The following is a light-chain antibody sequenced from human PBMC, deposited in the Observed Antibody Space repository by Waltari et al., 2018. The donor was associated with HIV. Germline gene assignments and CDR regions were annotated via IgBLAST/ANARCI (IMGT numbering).Light chain of an antibody. Sequence: DIQMTQSPSSVSASVGDRVTITCRASQGIGSWLAWYQQKPGKAPKFLVYAASSLQSGVPPRLSGSGSGTDFTLTISSLQPEDFATYYCQQTNSFPWTFGQGTKVEIK. CDR2: AAS. CDR3: QQTNSFPWT. V-gene: IGKV1-12*02. CDR1: QGIGSW. J-gene: IGKJ1*01.